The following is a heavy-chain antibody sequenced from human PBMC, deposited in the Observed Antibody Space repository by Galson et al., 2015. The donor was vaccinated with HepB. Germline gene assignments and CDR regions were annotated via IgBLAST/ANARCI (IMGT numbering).Heavy chain of an antibody. J-gene: IGHJ6*02. V-gene: IGHV3-66*01. CDR2: IYSGGST. Sequence: SLRLSCAASGFTVSSNYMSWVRQAPGKGLEWVSVIYSGGSTYYADSVKGRFTTSRDNSKNTLYLQMNSLRAEDTAVYYCAREDIVVVPAATPLLTLNYYYGMDVWGQGTTVTVSS. CDR1: GFTVSSNY. CDR3: AREDIVVVPAATPLLTLNYYYGMDV. D-gene: IGHD2-2*01.